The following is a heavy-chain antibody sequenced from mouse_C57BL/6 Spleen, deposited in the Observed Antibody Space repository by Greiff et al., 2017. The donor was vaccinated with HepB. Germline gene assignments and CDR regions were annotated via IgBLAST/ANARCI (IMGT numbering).Heavy chain of an antibody. J-gene: IGHJ3*01. Sequence: VQLQQSGPELVKPGASVKISCKASGYSFTSYYIHWVKQRPGQGLEWIGWIYPGSGNTKYNEKFKGKATLTADTSSSTAYMQLSRLTSEDAAVYCCAREGGYPFAYWGQGTLVTVSA. CDR2: IYPGSGNT. V-gene: IGHV1-66*01. D-gene: IGHD2-2*01. CDR3: AREGGYPFAY. CDR1: GYSFTSYY.